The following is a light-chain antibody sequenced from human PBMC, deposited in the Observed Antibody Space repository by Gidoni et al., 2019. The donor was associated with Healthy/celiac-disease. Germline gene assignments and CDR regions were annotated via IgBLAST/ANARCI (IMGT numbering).Light chain of an antibody. V-gene: IGLV3-25*03. CDR1: ALPKQY. CDR2: KDS. Sequence: SYELTQPPSVSVSTGQTARITCSGDALPKQYAYWYQQTPGQAPVLVIYKDSERPSGIPERFSGSSSGTTVTLTISGVQAEDEADYYCQSADSSGTYVVFGGGTKLTVL. J-gene: IGLJ2*01. CDR3: QSADSSGTYVV.